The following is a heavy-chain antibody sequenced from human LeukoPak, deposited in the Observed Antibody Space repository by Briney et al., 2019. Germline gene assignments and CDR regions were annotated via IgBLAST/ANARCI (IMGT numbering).Heavy chain of an antibody. CDR2: ISYDGSNK. V-gene: IGHV3-30*01. Sequence: GRSLRLSCAASGFTFSSYAMHWVRQAPGKGLEWVAVISYDGSNKYYADSVKGRFTISKDNSKNTLYLQMNSLRAEDTAVYYCARDLVIFGWNHFDYWGQGTLVTVSS. J-gene: IGHJ4*02. D-gene: IGHD1-1*01. CDR3: ARDLVIFGWNHFDY. CDR1: GFTFSSYA.